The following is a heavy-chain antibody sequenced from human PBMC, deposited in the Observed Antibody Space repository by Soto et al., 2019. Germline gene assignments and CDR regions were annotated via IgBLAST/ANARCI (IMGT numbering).Heavy chain of an antibody. CDR3: ASPTYYYDSSGPPDGMDV. D-gene: IGHD3-22*01. Sequence: PSETLSLTCTVSGGSISSGDYYWSWIRQPPGKGLEWIGYIYYSGSTYYNPSLKSRVTISVDTSKNQFSLKLSSVTAADTAVYYCASPTYYYDSSGPPDGMDVWGQGTTVTVSS. J-gene: IGHJ6*02. CDR2: IYYSGST. V-gene: IGHV4-30-4*01. CDR1: GGSISSGDYY.